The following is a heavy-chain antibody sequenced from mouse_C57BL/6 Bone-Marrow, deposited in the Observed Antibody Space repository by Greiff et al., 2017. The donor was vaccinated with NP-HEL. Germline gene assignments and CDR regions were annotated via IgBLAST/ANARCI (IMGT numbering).Heavy chain of an antibody. V-gene: IGHV1-81*01. CDR2: IYPRSGNT. J-gene: IGHJ3*01. Sequence: VQLQQSGAELARPGASVKLSCKASGYTFTSYGISWVKQRTGQGLEWIGEIYPRSGNTYYNEKFKGKATLTADKSSSTAYMELRSLTSEDSAVYFCARYHYYGSSYAWFAYWGQGTLVTVSA. CDR3: ARYHYYGSSYAWFAY. D-gene: IGHD1-1*01. CDR1: GYTFTSYG.